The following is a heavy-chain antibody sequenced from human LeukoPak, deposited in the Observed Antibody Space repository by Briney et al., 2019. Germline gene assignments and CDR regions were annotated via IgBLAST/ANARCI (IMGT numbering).Heavy chain of an antibody. D-gene: IGHD3-16*01. V-gene: IGHV3-23*01. CDR2: ISGSGVST. J-gene: IGHJ4*02. CDR1: GFTFSTYD. Sequence: GGSLRLSCAASGFTFSTYDMSWVRQAPGQGLEWVSTISGSGVSTYYADSVKGLFTISRDNSKNTLYLQMNSLRAEDTAVYFCARDMSLHDFDYWGQGTLVTVSS. CDR3: ARDMSLHDFDY.